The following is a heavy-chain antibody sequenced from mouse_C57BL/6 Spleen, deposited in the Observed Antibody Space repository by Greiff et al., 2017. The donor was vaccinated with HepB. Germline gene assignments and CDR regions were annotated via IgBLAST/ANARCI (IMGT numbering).Heavy chain of an antibody. D-gene: IGHD2-1*01. CDR1: GYTFTDYY. J-gene: IGHJ2*01. CDR2: INPNNGGT. Sequence: EVQLQQSGPELVKPGASVKISCKASGYTFTDYYMNWVKQSHGKSLEWIGDINPNNGGTSYNQKFKGKATLTVDKSSSTAYMELRSLTSEDSAVYYCACYGNYVGFDYWGQGTTLTVSS. CDR3: ACYGNYVGFDY. V-gene: IGHV1-26*01.